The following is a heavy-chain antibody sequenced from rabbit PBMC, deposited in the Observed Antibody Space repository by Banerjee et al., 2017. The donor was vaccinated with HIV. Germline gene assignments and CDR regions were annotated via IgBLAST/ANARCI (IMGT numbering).Heavy chain of an antibody. CDR2: INTSSGNT. J-gene: IGHJ4*01. D-gene: IGHD7-1*01. CDR1: GFTFSSYV. Sequence: QEQLKETGGGLVQPGGSLTLSCKASGFTFSSYVITWVRQAPGKGLEWIGCINTSSGNTYYATWAKGRFTISKISSTTVTLQMTSLTAADTATYFCTRDFTGVIGWNFNLWGPGTLVTVS. V-gene: IGHV1S45*01. CDR3: TRDFTGVIGWNFNL.